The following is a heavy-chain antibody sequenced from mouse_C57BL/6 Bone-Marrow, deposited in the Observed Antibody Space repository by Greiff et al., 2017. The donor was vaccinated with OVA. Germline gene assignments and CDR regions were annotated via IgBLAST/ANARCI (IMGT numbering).Heavy chain of an antibody. CDR3: ARSYYGSSGGAMDY. J-gene: IGHJ4*01. CDR1: GYTFTDYY. Sequence: VQLQQSGAELVRPGASVKLSCKASGYTFTDYYINWVKQRPGQGLEWIARIYPGSGNTYYNEKFKGKATLTAEKSSSTAYMQLSSLTSEDSAVYFCARSYYGSSGGAMDYWGQGTSVTVSS. V-gene: IGHV1-76*01. CDR2: IYPGSGNT. D-gene: IGHD1-1*01.